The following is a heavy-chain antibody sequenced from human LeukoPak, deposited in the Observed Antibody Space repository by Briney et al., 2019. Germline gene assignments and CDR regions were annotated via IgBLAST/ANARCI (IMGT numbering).Heavy chain of an antibody. D-gene: IGHD3-22*01. CDR3: ARGGYYYDSSGYYVPFDY. J-gene: IGHJ4*02. CDR2: INWNGGST. CDR1: GFTFGDYA. V-gene: IGHV3-20*04. Sequence: GGSLRLSCTASGFTFGDYAMSWVSQAPGKRLEWVSGINWNGGSTGYADSVKGRFTISRDNAKNSLYLQMNSLRAEDTALYYCARGGYYYDSSGYYVPFDYWGQGTRVTVSS.